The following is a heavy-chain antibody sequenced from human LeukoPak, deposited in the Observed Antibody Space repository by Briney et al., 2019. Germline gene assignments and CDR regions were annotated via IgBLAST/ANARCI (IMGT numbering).Heavy chain of an antibody. CDR2: IYTSGGT. D-gene: IGHD3-3*01. J-gene: IGHJ3*02. CDR1: GGSISSGSYY. CDR3: AREKKTRTIFGVVINRPDAFDI. V-gene: IGHV4-61*02. Sequence: SETLSLTCTVSGGSISSGSYYWSWIRQPAGKGLEWIGRIYTSGGTNYNPSLKSRVTISVDTSKNQFSLKLSSVTAADTAVYYCAREKKTRTIFGVVINRPDAFDIWGQGTMVTVSS.